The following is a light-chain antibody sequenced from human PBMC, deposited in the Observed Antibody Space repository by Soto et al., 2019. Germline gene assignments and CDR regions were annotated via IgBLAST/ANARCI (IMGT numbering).Light chain of an antibody. CDR1: QSVSSD. CDR3: QQYNNWPLT. Sequence: IVMTQSPATLSVSPGERATLSCRASQSVSSDLAWYQQKPGQAPRLLIYGASIRATGVPARFSGSGSGTEFTLTISSLQSEDFAVYYCQQYNNWPLTFGGGTKVEI. CDR2: GAS. J-gene: IGKJ4*01. V-gene: IGKV3-15*01.